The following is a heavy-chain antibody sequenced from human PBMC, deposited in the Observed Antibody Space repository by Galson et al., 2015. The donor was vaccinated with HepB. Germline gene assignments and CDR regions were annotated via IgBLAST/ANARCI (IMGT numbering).Heavy chain of an antibody. CDR2: IWYEESDK. CDR1: GFTFSSYA. Sequence: SLRLSCAASGFTFSSYAMRWVRQAPGKGLEWVAVIWYEESDKYYADSVQGRFTISRDNSKNTLYLQMNSLRVEDTAVYYCARRNWGGFDYWGQGALVTVSS. D-gene: IGHD7-27*01. J-gene: IGHJ4*02. CDR3: ARRNWGGFDY. V-gene: IGHV3-33*01.